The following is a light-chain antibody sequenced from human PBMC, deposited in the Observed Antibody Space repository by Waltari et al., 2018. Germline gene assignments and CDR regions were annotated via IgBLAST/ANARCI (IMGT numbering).Light chain of an antibody. CDR2: SNN. Sequence: QSVLTQPPSASGTPGQRVTISCSGSSPNIGSNPVNWYQPLPGTAPKLLIYSNNQRPSGVPDRFSGSKSGTSASLAISGLQSEDEADYYCAAWDDSLNGPVFGGGTKLTVL. J-gene: IGLJ2*01. V-gene: IGLV1-44*01. CDR3: AAWDDSLNGPV. CDR1: SPNIGSNP.